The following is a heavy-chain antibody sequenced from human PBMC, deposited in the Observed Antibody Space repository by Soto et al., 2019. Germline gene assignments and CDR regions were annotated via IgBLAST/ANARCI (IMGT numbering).Heavy chain of an antibody. CDR2: IYYSGNT. CDR3: ARVVCVSANCTTFDS. D-gene: IGHD1-1*01. Sequence: QVQLQESGPGLVKPSQTLSLTCAVSGGSISSGGYSWSWIRQHPGKGLEWLGYIYYSGNTHYNASLKSRVTISMDTSKNQFSLTLSSVTAAGTAVYYCARVVCVSANCTTFDSWGQGTLVTVSS. J-gene: IGHJ4*02. V-gene: IGHV4-31*11. CDR1: GGSISSGGYS.